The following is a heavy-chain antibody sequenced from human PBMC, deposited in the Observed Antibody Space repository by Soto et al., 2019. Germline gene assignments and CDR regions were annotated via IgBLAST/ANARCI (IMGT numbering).Heavy chain of an antibody. D-gene: IGHD2-2*01. CDR3: ARALRVPAAWAYYYYYGMDV. Sequence: QVQLVESGGGVVQPGRSLRLSCAASGFTFSSYAMHWVRQAPGKGLEWVAVISYDGSNKYYADSVKGRFTISRDNSKNTLYLQMNSLRAEDTAVYYCARALRVPAAWAYYYYYGMDVWGQGTTVTVSS. CDR1: GFTFSSYA. V-gene: IGHV3-30-3*01. J-gene: IGHJ6*02. CDR2: ISYDGSNK.